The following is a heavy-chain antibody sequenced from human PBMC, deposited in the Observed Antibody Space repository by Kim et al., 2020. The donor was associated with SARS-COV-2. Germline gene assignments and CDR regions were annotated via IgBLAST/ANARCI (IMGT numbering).Heavy chain of an antibody. Sequence: SETLSLTCTVSGGSISSSSYYWGWIRQPPGKGREWIGSIYYSGSTYYNPSLKSRVTISVDTSKNQFSLKLSSVTAADTAVYYCARNYDSSGYYLKSYYF. J-gene: IGHJ4*01. CDR1: GGSISSSSYY. CDR3: ARNYDSSGYYLKSYYF. V-gene: IGHV4-39*01. CDR2: IYYSGST. D-gene: IGHD3-22*01.